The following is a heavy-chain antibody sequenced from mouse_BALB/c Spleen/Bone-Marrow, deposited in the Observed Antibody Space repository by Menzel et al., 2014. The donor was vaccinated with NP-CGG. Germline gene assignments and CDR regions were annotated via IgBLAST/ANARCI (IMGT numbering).Heavy chain of an antibody. CDR2: ISSGSSTI. J-gene: IGHJ2*01. CDR1: GLTFSSFA. Sequence: EVKLMESGGGLVQPGGSRKLSCAASGLTFSSFAMHWVRQAPEKGLEWVAYISSGSSTIYYADTVMGRFTISRDNPKNTLFLQMTSLRSEDTAMYYCARSGSSSGYFDYWGQGTTFTVSS. CDR3: ARSGSSSGYFDY. V-gene: IGHV5-17*02. D-gene: IGHD1-1*01.